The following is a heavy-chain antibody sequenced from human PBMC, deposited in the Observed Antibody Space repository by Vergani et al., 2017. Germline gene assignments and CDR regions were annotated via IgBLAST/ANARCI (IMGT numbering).Heavy chain of an antibody. CDR1: GFTFSSYW. J-gene: IGHJ4*02. CDR3: AKVGRPKTYYFDY. Sequence: EVQLVESGGGLVKPGGSLRLSCAASGFTFSSYWMSWVRQAPGKGLEWVANIKQDGSEKYYVDSVKGRFTISRDNAKNSLYLQMNSLRAEDTAVYYCAKVGRPKTYYFDYWGQGTLVTVSS. V-gene: IGHV3-7*03. CDR2: IKQDGSEK.